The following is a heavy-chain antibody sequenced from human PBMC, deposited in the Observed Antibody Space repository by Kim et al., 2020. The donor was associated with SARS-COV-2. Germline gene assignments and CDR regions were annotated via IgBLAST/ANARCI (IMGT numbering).Heavy chain of an antibody. Sequence: SETLSLTCTVSGGSISSYYWSWIRQPPGKGLEWIGYIYYSGSTNYNPSLKSRVTISVDTSKNQFSLKLSSVTAADTAVYYCARVGADYGDYHLYYYYGMDVWGQGTTVTVSS. V-gene: IGHV4-59*13. J-gene: IGHJ6*02. D-gene: IGHD4-17*01. CDR2: IYYSGST. CDR3: ARVGADYGDYHLYYYYGMDV. CDR1: GGSISSYY.